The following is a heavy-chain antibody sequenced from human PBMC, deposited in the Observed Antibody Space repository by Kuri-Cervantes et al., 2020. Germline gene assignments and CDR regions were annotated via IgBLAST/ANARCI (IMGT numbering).Heavy chain of an antibody. D-gene: IGHD6-6*01. V-gene: IGHV3-30*18. CDR2: ISYDGSNK. J-gene: IGHJ6*02. Sequence: GESLKISCAASGFSFSSYGMSWVRQAPGKGLEWVAVISYDGSNKYYADSVKGRFTISRDNSKNTLYLQMNSLRAEDTAVYYCAKDLDRVRQLDYYYYGMDVWGQGTTVTVSS. CDR3: AKDLDRVRQLDYYYYGMDV. CDR1: GFSFSSYG.